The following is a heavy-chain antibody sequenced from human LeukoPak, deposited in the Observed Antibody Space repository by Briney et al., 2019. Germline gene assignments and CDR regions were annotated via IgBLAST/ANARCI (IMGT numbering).Heavy chain of an antibody. Sequence: ASAKVSCKASGYTFTSYDINWVRQATGQGLEWMGWMNPNSGNTGYAQKFQGRVTMTRNTSISTAYMELSSLRSEDTAVYYCARGRGGWYYFDYWGQGTLVTVSS. CDR1: GYTFTSYD. V-gene: IGHV1-8*01. CDR2: MNPNSGNT. CDR3: ARGRGGWYYFDY. J-gene: IGHJ4*02. D-gene: IGHD6-19*01.